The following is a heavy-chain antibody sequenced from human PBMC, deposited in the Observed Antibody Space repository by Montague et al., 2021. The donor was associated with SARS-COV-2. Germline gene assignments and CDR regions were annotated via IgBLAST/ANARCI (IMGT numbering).Heavy chain of an antibody. CDR3: ARGSYGSGSYHAFDI. CDR2: SYYSGTT. Sequence: SETLSLTCTVSGDSFNSPKYYCAWIRQPPGKGLEWLGSSYYSGTTXDXXXXRXQVTISVDTSKTQFSLKMNSVTAADTAVYYCARGSYGSGSYHAFDIWSQGTVVAVSS. CDR1: GDSFNSPKYY. V-gene: IGHV4-39*01. D-gene: IGHD3-10*01. J-gene: IGHJ3*02.